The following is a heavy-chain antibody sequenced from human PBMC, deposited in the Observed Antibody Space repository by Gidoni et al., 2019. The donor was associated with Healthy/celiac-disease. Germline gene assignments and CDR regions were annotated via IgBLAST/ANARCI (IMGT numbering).Heavy chain of an antibody. J-gene: IGHJ6*02. Sequence: QVQLVESGGGVVQPGRSLSLPCAASGFTFSSYAMHWVRQAPGKGLEWVAVISYDGSNKYYADSVKGRFTISRDNSKNTLYLQMNSLRAEDTAVYYCARDPGGYCSGGSCFLYYYYGMDVWGQGTTVTVSS. D-gene: IGHD2-15*01. CDR3: ARDPGGYCSGGSCFLYYYYGMDV. V-gene: IGHV3-30-3*01. CDR1: GFTFSSYA. CDR2: ISYDGSNK.